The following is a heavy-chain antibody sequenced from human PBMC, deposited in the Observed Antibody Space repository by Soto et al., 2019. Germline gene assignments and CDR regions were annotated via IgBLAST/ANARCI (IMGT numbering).Heavy chain of an antibody. V-gene: IGHV3-30-3*01. CDR3: VREEESSGYAGTFQP. J-gene: IGHJ1*01. CDR2: ISHDGNK. Sequence: QVQLVESGGDVVQPGRSLRLSCAASGFTFSGYVFHWVRQTPGKGLELEGVISHDGNKQYADSVKDRFTISRDNSRNELYLQMNTLRPEDTALYYCVREEESSGYAGTFQPWGQGTLVTVSP. D-gene: IGHD3-22*01. CDR1: GFTFSGYV.